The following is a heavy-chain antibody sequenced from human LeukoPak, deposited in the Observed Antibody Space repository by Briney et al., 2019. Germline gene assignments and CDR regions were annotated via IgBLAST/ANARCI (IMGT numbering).Heavy chain of an antibody. CDR2: ISSSGSTI. D-gene: IGHD2-2*01. CDR3: ANVVVVPAAVPVDY. V-gene: IGHV3-48*03. CDR1: GFTFSSYE. J-gene: IGHJ4*02. Sequence: PGGSLRLSCAASGFTFSSYEMNWVRQAPGKGLEWVSYISSSGSTIYYADSVKGRFTISRDNAKNSLYLQMNSLRAEDTAVYYCANVVVVPAAVPVDYWGQGTLVTVSS.